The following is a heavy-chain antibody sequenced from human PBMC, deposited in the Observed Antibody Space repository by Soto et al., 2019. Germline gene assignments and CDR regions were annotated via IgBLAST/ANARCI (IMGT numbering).Heavy chain of an antibody. J-gene: IGHJ6*02. CDR3: ARVSFRSYSSGWYPTVGYGMDV. CDR2: THYRSKWYN. Sequence: SLTLSLTRAISGDSVARNNAAGTWIRSSTARALGWLGRTHYRSKWYNDYAVSVKNRLTIIHDKSKNQSPQHLNSVTPGDSAGDYCARVSFRSYSSGWYPTVGYGMDVWGQGTTVTVSS. V-gene: IGHV6-1*01. D-gene: IGHD6-13*01. CDR1: GDSVARNNAA.